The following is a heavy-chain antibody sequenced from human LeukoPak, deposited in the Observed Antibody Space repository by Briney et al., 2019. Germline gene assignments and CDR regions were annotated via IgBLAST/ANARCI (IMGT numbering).Heavy chain of an antibody. CDR2: INRGGDTI. D-gene: IGHD2-2*01. Sequence: GGSLRLSCAASGFTFRSHGMNWVRQTPGKGLEWISYINRGGDTIAYADSVKGRFTISRDNSKSTVYLQMNSLRVEDAAVYYCAREYQLLSHGAAFDIWGQGTMVTVSS. CDR1: GFTFRSHG. CDR3: AREYQLLSHGAAFDI. V-gene: IGHV3-48*01. J-gene: IGHJ3*02.